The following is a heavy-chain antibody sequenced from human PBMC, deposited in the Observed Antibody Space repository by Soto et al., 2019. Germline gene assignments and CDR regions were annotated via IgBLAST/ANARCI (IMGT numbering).Heavy chain of an antibody. Sequence: SQTLSLTCAISGDSVSSNSAAWNWIRQSPSRGLEWLGRTYYRSKWYNDYAVSVKSRITINPDTSKNQFSLQLNSVTPEDTAVYYCARDRTSVVAATYYSYYYGMDVWGQGTTVTVSS. D-gene: IGHD2-15*01. V-gene: IGHV6-1*01. J-gene: IGHJ6*02. CDR1: GDSVSSNSAA. CDR3: ARDRTSVVAATYYSYYYGMDV. CDR2: TYYRSKWYN.